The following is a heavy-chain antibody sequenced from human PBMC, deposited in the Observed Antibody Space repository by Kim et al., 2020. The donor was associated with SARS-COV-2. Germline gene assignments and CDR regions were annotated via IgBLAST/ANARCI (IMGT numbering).Heavy chain of an antibody. J-gene: IGHJ5*02. CDR1: GFTFSSYW. V-gene: IGHV3-7*03. D-gene: IGHD7-27*01. Sequence: GGSLRLSCAASGFTFSSYWMSWVRQAPGTGLEWVANRKQDGSEKYYVDSVKGRFTISRDNATNSLYLQMNSLRAEDTAVFYCSRDGVWGPINWFDPWGQG. CDR2: RKQDGSEK. CDR3: SRDGVWGPINWFDP.